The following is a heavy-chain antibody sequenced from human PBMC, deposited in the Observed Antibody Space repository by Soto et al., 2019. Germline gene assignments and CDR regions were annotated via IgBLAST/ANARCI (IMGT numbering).Heavy chain of an antibody. CDR2: ISAYNRNT. CDR3: ARVIAAAADFDY. V-gene: IGHV1-18*01. J-gene: IGHJ4*02. CDR1: GYTFTSYG. Sequence: QVQLVQSGAEVKKPGASVKVSCKASGYTFTSYGISWVRQAPGQGLEWMGWISAYNRNTNYAQRLQGRVTMTTDTSTSTAYIELRSLRSDDTAVYYCARVIAAAADFDYWGQGTLVTVSS. D-gene: IGHD6-13*01.